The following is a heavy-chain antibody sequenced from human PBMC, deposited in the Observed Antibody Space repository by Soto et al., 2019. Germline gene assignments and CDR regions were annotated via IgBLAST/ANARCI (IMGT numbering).Heavy chain of an antibody. V-gene: IGHV3-23*01. J-gene: IGHJ5*02. CDR2: ISGSADMT. CDR3: AKDPLPPPSMAAAGPLGP. D-gene: IGHD6-13*01. Sequence: GGSLRLSCAASGFTFSNYAMSWVRQTPGKGLEWVSDISGSADMTNYADSVRGRFTISRDNSKNTLYLQMNSLRSEDTAIYYCAKDPLPPPSMAAAGPLGPWGQGTLVTVSS. CDR1: GFTFSNYA.